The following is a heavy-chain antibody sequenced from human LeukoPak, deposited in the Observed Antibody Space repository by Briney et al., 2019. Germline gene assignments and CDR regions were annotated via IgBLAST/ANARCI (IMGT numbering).Heavy chain of an antibody. CDR2: IIPILNIA. J-gene: IGHJ4*02. CDR3: ARAYFLTGRTKMYYFDY. Sequence: SVKVSCKASGDTFSSLTISWVRQAPGQGLGWMGRIIPILNIANYAQKFQGRVTLTADIATSTAYMELSSLRPEDTAIYYCARAYFLTGRTKMYYFDYWGQGTLVTVSS. V-gene: IGHV1-69*02. CDR1: GDTFSSLT. D-gene: IGHD1/OR15-1a*01.